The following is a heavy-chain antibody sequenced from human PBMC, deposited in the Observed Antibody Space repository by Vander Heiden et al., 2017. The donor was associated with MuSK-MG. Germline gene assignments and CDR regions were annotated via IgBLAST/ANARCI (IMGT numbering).Heavy chain of an antibody. Sequence: QVQLVESGGGVVQPGTSLSLSCAASGFTFSSYAMHWVRQAPGKGLEWVAVISYDGSNKYTADSVKGRFTISRENPKTRLYLQMNSLRTEDTAVYYCVSDREKYGPFYYAMDVWGQGTTVTVSS. D-gene: IGHD2-8*01. CDR2: ISYDGSNK. V-gene: IGHV3-30*04. CDR1: GFTFSSYA. J-gene: IGHJ6*02. CDR3: VSDREKYGPFYYAMDV.